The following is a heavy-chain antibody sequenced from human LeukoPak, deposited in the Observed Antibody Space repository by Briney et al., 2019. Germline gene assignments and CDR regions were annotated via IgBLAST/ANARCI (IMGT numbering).Heavy chain of an antibody. D-gene: IGHD3-10*01. CDR2: MNPNSGNT. V-gene: IGHV1-8*01. CDR3: ARTPSYGSGSWGYYFDY. CDR1: GYTFTSYE. Sequence: GASVKVSCKASGYTFTSYEINWVRQATGQGLEWMGWMNPNSGNTGYAQKFQGRVTMTRNTSISTAYMELSSLRSEDTAVYYCARTPSYGSGSWGYYFDYWGQGTLVTVSS. J-gene: IGHJ4*02.